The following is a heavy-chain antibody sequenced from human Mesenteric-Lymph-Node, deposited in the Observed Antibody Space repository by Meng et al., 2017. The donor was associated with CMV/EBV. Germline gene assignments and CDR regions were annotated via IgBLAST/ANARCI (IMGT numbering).Heavy chain of an antibody. D-gene: IGHD3-3*01. CDR1: GFTFSSYS. CDR3: ASGTPKGGYYDFWSGYYAFDI. J-gene: IGHJ3*02. V-gene: IGHV3-48*04. CDR2: ISSSSSTI. Sequence: GGSLRLSCKGSGFTFSSYSMNWVRQAPGKGLEWVSYISSSSSTIYYADSVKGRFTISRDNAKNSLYLQMNSLRAEDTAVYYCASGTPKGGYYDFWSGYYAFDIWGQGTMVTVSS.